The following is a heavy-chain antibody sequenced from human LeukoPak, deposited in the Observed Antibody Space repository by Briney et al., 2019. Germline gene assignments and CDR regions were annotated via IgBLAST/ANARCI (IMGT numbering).Heavy chain of an antibody. D-gene: IGHD6-19*01. CDR3: VRDMDRGQWLVRPYN. J-gene: IGHJ4*02. CDR1: GYTFTGYY. Sequence: ASVKVSCKASGYTFTGYYMHWVRQAPGQGLEWMGWINPNSGGTNYAQKFQGRVTMTRDTSISTAYMELSSLRSEDTAVYYCVRDMDRGQWLVRPYNWGQGTLVTVSS. V-gene: IGHV1-2*02. CDR2: INPNSGGT.